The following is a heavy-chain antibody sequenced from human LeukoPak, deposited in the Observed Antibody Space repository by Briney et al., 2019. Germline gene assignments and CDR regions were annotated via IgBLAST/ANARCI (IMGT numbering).Heavy chain of an antibody. Sequence: ASVKVSCKASGYTFSSYGISWVRQAPGQGLEWMGWISTYNGNTNYAQNLQGRVTMTTDTSTSTAYMELTSLRSDDTAVYYCARDMWQWLVGRAIDYWGQGTLVTVSS. J-gene: IGHJ4*02. CDR1: GYTFSSYG. CDR3: ARDMWQWLVGRAIDY. D-gene: IGHD6-19*01. V-gene: IGHV1-18*01. CDR2: ISTYNGNT.